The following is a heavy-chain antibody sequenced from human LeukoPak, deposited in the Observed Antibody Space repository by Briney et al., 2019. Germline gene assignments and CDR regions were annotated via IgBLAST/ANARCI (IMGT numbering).Heavy chain of an antibody. V-gene: IGHV4-34*01. CDR3: ASQDAYSSPGYFDN. D-gene: IGHD6-19*01. Sequence: SETLTLTCAVYGGSFSGYYWSWIRQPPGKGLEWIGEINHSGSTNYNPSLKSRVTISVNTSNNHFSLKLSHLTAADTAVYYFASQDAYSSPGYFDNWGQGTLVTVS. J-gene: IGHJ4*02. CDR1: GGSFSGYY. CDR2: INHSGST.